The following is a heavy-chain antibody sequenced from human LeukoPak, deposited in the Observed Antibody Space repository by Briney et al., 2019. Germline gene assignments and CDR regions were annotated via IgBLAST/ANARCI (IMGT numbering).Heavy chain of an antibody. Sequence: SETLSLTCTVSGGSISSYYWSWIRQPPGKGLEWIGYIYYSGSTDYNPSLKSRVTISVDTSKNQFSLKLGSVTAADTAVYYCAKGSYSARIDYWGQGTLVTVSS. D-gene: IGHD1-26*01. CDR3: AKGSYSARIDY. CDR2: IYYSGST. J-gene: IGHJ4*02. V-gene: IGHV4-59*01. CDR1: GGSISSYY.